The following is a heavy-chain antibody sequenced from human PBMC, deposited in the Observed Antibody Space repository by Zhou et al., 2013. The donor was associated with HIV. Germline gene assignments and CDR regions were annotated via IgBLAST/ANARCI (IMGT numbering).Heavy chain of an antibody. Sequence: QVQLIQSGAEVKKPGASVWVSCHVSGYTLNDLSIHWVRQSPGGGLEWMGRYDAEFGAAITAHSFQGRVLLTGDTSTDTATMQLKSLMSDDTATYFCTTDRQLEQILENSVWGQGTRIVVSS. V-gene: IGHV1-24*01. CDR2: YDAEFGAA. J-gene: IGHJ3*01. D-gene: IGHD3-3*01. CDR3: TTDRQLEQILENSV. CDR1: GYTLNDLS.